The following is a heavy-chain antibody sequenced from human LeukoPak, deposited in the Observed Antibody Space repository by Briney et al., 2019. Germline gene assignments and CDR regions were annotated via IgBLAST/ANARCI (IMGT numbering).Heavy chain of an antibody. V-gene: IGHV3-11*01. CDR3: ARSTYSTVTPWYYFDF. CDR1: GFTFSDYY. Sequence: PGGPLRLSCAASGFTFSDYYMSWIRQAPGKGLEWVSYISSRSTTIDYADSVKGRFTISRDNAKNSLYLQMNSLRAEDKAVYYCARSTYSTVTPWYYFDFWGQGTLVTVSS. D-gene: IGHD4-17*01. J-gene: IGHJ4*02. CDR2: ISSRSTTI.